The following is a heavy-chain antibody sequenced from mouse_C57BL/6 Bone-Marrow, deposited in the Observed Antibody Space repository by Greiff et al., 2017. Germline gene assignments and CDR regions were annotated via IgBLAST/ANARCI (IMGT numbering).Heavy chain of an antibody. D-gene: IGHD2-3*01. J-gene: IGHJ1*03. V-gene: IGHV1-50*01. CDR2: IDPSDSYT. CDR1: GYTFTSYW. Sequence: QVQLQQPGAELVKPGASVKLSCKASGYTFTSYWMQWVKQRPGQGLEWIGEIDPSDSYTNYNQKLKGKATLTVDTSSSTAYMQLSSLTSEDSAVYYCARWRDGYSYWYFDVWGTGTTVTVSS. CDR3: ARWRDGYSYWYFDV.